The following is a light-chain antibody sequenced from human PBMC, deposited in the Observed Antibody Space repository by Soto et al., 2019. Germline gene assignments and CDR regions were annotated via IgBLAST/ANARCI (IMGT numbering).Light chain of an antibody. V-gene: IGLV2-14*01. Sequence: QSVLTQPASVSGSPGRSITISCTGTSSDVGASKYVSWYQQYPGKAPKLMLYEVSYRPSGVSNRFSGSKSGNTASLTISGLQAEDEADYYCSSYTTSSTPVVFGSGTKVTVL. CDR1: SSDVGASKY. CDR2: EVS. J-gene: IGLJ1*01. CDR3: SSYTTSSTPVV.